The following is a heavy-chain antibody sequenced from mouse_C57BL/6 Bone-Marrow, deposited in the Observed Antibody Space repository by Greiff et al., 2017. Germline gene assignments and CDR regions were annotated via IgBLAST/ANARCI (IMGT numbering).Heavy chain of an antibody. CDR3: AREGYWGPGAY. J-gene: IGHJ3*01. Sequence: VQLQQSGAELARPGASVKLSCKASGYTFTSYGISWVKQRTGQGLEWIGEIYPRSGNTYYNEKFKGKATLTADKSSSTAYMELRSLTSQDSAVYFCAREGYWGPGAYWGQGTLVTVSA. CDR2: IYPRSGNT. D-gene: IGHD3-1*01. CDR1: GYTFTSYG. V-gene: IGHV1-81*01.